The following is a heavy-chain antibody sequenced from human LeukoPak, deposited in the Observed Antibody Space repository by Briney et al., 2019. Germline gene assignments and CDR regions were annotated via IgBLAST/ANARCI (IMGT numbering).Heavy chain of an antibody. CDR3: ARELRLGELSLYWFDP. CDR2: SSHLGGNT. J-gene: IGHJ5*02. CDR1: GLTFSSYA. D-gene: IGHD3-16*02. V-gene: IGHV3-23*01. Sequence: PGGSLRLSCAASGLTFSSYAMSWVRQAPGKGLEWVSGSSHLGGNTYYTDSVKGRFTISRDNSTNTLFLQMSSLRAEDTALYHCARELRLGELSLYWFDPWGQRTLVTVSS.